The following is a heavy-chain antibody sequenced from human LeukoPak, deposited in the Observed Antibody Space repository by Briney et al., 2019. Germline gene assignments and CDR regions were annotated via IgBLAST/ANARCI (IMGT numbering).Heavy chain of an antibody. CDR1: GFTFSSYA. V-gene: IGHV3-23*01. J-gene: IGHJ6*02. CDR3: ARGSRYCSGTSCSNQYSHYYGMDV. Sequence: GGSLRLSCAASGFTFSSYAMSWVRQAPGKGLEWVSAISGSGGNTYYADSVKGRFTISRDNSKNTLYLQMSSLRAEDTAVYYCARGSRYCSGTSCSNQYSHYYGMDVWGQGTTVTVSS. D-gene: IGHD2-2*01. CDR2: ISGSGGNT.